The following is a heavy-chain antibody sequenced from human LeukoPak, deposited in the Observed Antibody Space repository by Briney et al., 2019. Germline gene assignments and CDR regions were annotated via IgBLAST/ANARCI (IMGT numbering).Heavy chain of an antibody. CDR1: GYTFTSYD. CDR2: MNPNSGNT. Sequence: ASVKVSCKASGYTFTSYDINWVRQATGQGLEWMGWMNPNSGNTGYAQKFQGRVTMTRNTSISTAYLQWSSLKASDTAMYYCARPSYYDILTEDYYYGMDVWGQGTTVTVSS. V-gene: IGHV1-8*01. CDR3: ARPSYYDILTEDYYYGMDV. D-gene: IGHD3-9*01. J-gene: IGHJ6*02.